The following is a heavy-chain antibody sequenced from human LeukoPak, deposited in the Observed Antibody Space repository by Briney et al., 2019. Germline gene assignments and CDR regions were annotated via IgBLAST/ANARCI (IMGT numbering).Heavy chain of an antibody. Sequence: ASVKVSCKASGYTFTSYDINWVRQATGQGLEWRGWMNPNSGNTGYAQKFQGRVTMTRNTSTSTAYLALSRLRSEDTAVYYCAIIVVVPAATPYYYYYGMDVWGQGTTVTVSS. CDR2: MNPNSGNT. J-gene: IGHJ6*02. D-gene: IGHD2-2*01. CDR3: AIIVVVPAATPYYYYYGMDV. V-gene: IGHV1-8*01. CDR1: GYTFTSYD.